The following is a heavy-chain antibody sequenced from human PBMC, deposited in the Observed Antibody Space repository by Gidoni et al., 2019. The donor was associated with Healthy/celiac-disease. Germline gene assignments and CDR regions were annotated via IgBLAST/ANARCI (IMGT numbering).Heavy chain of an antibody. CDR1: GFTFSSYA. CDR3: ASYGVTAILGEDYYYYGMDV. J-gene: IGHJ6*02. CDR2: ISGSGGST. Sequence: EVQLLESGGGLVQPGGSLRLSCSASGFTFSSYAMRWVRQAPGKGLEWVSAISGSGGSTYYADSVKGRFTISRDNSKNTLYLQMNSLRAEDTAVYYCASYGVTAILGEDYYYYGMDVWGQGTTVTVSS. V-gene: IGHV3-23*01. D-gene: IGHD2-21*02.